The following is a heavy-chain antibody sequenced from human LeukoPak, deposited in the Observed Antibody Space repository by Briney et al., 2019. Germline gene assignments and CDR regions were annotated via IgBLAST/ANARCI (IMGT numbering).Heavy chain of an antibody. CDR2: ISAYNGNT. CDR1: GYTFTSYG. V-gene: IGHV1-18*04. Sequence: ASVKVSCKASGYTFTSYGISWVRQAPGQGLEWMGWISAYNGNTNYAQKLQGRVTMTTDTSTSTAYMELRSPRSDDTTVYYCAREFRTYCSSTSCYVHYFDYWGQGTLVTVSS. D-gene: IGHD2-2*01. CDR3: AREFRTYCSSTSCYVHYFDY. J-gene: IGHJ4*02.